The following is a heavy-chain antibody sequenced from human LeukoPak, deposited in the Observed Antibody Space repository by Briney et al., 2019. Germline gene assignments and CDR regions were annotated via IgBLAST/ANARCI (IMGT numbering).Heavy chain of an antibody. J-gene: IGHJ5*02. D-gene: IGHD3-9*01. Sequence: PSETLSLTCTVSGGSISSYYWSWIRQPPGKGLEWIGYIYYSGSTNYNPSPKSRVTISVDTSKNQFSLKLSSVTAADTAVYYCARDRAYYDILTGYSPGWFDPWGQGTLVTVSS. V-gene: IGHV4-59*01. CDR2: IYYSGST. CDR3: ARDRAYYDILTGYSPGWFDP. CDR1: GGSISSYY.